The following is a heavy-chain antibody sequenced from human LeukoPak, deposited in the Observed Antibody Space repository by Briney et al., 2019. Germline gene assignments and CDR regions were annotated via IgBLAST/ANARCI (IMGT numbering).Heavy chain of an antibody. CDR2: IYGGGSGST. CDR1: GFTFSKYT. Sequence: PGGSLRLSCVASGFTFSKYTMSWVRQAPGKGLEWVSGIYGGGSGSTFYAESVKGRFTISRDNAKNTLYLQMNSLRDEDTAIYYCATDFPPDGIWDIDYWGRGTLITVSS. CDR3: ATDFPPDGIWDIDY. V-gene: IGHV3-23*01. J-gene: IGHJ4*02. D-gene: IGHD1-14*01.